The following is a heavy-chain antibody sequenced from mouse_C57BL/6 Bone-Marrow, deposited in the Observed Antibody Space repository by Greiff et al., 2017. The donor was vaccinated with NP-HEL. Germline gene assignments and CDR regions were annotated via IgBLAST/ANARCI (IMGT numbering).Heavy chain of an antibody. V-gene: IGHV1-50*01. D-gene: IGHD2-12*01. CDR2: IDPSDSYT. Sequence: QVQLQQPGAELVKPGASVKLSCKASGYTFTSYWMQWVKQRPGQGLEWIGEIDPSDSYTNYNQQFKGKATLTVDTSSSTAYMQLSSLTSEDSAVYYCARSPPIRGRPFYYAMDYWGQGTSVTISS. CDR1: GYTFTSYW. CDR3: ARSPPIRGRPFYYAMDY. J-gene: IGHJ4*01.